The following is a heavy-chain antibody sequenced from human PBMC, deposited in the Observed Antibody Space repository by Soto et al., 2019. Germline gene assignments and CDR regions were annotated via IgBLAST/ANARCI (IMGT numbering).Heavy chain of an antibody. J-gene: IGHJ5*01. V-gene: IGHV3-23*01. CDR2: ISGSGGTK. D-gene: IGHD1-26*01. CDR1: GFSFGIYW. CDR3: AKGKISTTTYTSFDS. Sequence: GGSLRLSCAASGFSFGIYWMSWVRQAPGKGPAWVSGISGSGGTKYYADSVKGRFTISRDNSKSSLYLQMSSLRAEDTAVYYCAKGKISTTTYTSFDSWGQGTLVTVSS.